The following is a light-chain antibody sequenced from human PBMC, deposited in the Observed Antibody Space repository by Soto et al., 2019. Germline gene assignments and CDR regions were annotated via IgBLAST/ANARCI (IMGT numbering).Light chain of an antibody. CDR1: QSVSSN. Sequence: EIVMTQSPVTLSVSPWERVTLSCRASQSVSSNLSWYQQKPGQAPSLLIYGAFTRATGIPARFIGTGSGTEFTLTISSLQSEDFAVYYCQQRSNWPSFGQGTRLEI. CDR2: GAF. J-gene: IGKJ5*01. V-gene: IGKV3-15*01. CDR3: QQRSNWPS.